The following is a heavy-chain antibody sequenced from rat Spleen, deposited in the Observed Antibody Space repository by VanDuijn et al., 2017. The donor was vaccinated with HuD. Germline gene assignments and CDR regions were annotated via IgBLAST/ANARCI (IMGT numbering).Heavy chain of an antibody. CDR3: ATTPSRDFDY. D-gene: IGHD3-1*01. CDR2: IVPSGGGT. J-gene: IGHJ2*01. V-gene: IGHV5-19*01. CDR1: GFTFSSHG. Sequence: EVQVVESGGCLVQPGGSLKLSCAASGFTFSSHGMSWVRLAPTKGLEWVASIVPSGGGTYYRDSVKARFTISRDNAKSTLYLQMDSLRSEDTATYYCATTPSRDFDYWGQGVMVTVSS.